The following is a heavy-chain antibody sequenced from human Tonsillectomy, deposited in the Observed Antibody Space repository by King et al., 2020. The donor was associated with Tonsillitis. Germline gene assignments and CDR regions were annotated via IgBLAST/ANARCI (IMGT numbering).Heavy chain of an antibody. Sequence: VQLQESGPGLVKPSETLSLTCTVSGGSISSYYWSWIRQPPGKGLEWIGYIYYSGSTNYNPSLKSRVTISVDTSKNQFSLKLSSVTAADTAVYYCAGDLMVRGSTHYCYGMDVWGQGTTVTVSS. V-gene: IGHV4-59*01. J-gene: IGHJ6*02. CDR3: AGDLMVRGSTHYCYGMDV. CDR2: IYYSGST. CDR1: GGSISSYY. D-gene: IGHD3-10*01.